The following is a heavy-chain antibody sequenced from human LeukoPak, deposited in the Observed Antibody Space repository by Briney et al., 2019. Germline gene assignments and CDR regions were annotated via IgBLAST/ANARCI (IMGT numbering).Heavy chain of an antibody. Sequence: ASVKVSCKASGYTFTGYYMHWVRQAPGQGLEWMGWINPNSGGTNYAQKFQGRVTITADESTSTAYMELSSLRSEDTAVYYCARGDYGGRYWGQGTLVTVSS. CDR1: GYTFTGYY. CDR3: ARGDYGGRY. J-gene: IGHJ4*02. CDR2: INPNSGGT. D-gene: IGHD4-23*01. V-gene: IGHV1-2*02.